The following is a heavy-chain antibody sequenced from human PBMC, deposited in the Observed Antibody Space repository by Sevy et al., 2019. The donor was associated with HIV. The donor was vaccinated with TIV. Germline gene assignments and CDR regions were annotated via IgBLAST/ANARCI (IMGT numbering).Heavy chain of an antibody. CDR1: GFTFSSYE. J-gene: IGHJ4*02. Sequence: GGSLRFSCVASGFTFSSYEMNWVRQAPGKGLEWVSYISNSGTSMYYSDSVKGRFTISRDNARNSLYLQMNSLRAEDTAVYYCARDLPPSATTVAHFDCWGQGTLVTVSS. V-gene: IGHV3-48*03. CDR3: ARDLPPSATTVAHFDC. D-gene: IGHD4-17*01. CDR2: ISNSGTSM.